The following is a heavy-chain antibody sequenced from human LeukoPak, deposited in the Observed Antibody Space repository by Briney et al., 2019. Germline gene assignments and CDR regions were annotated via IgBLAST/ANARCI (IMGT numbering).Heavy chain of an antibody. D-gene: IGHD4-17*01. J-gene: IGHJ4*02. Sequence: PGGSLRLSCAASGFTFSSYAMSWVRQAPGKGLEWVSAISGSGGSTYYADSVKGRFTISRDNSKNTLYLQMNSLRAEDTGVYYCAKDRGYHYGATDYWGQGTLVTVSS. CDR1: GFTFSSYA. V-gene: IGHV3-23*01. CDR3: AKDRGYHYGATDY. CDR2: ISGSGGST.